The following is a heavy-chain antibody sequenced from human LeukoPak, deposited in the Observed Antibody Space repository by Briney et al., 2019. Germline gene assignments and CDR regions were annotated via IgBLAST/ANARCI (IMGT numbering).Heavy chain of an antibody. D-gene: IGHD5/OR15-5a*01. V-gene: IGHV1-46*01. CDR3: ARDLEDSVRSGMDV. CDR2: INPSGGST. Sequence: ASVKVFWKASGYTFTNYYMHWVRQAPRQGLEWMGIINPSGGSTSYAQKFQGRVTMTRDTSTSTVYMELSSLRSEDTAVYYCARDLEDSVRSGMDVWGQGTTVTVSS. CDR1: GYTFTNYY. J-gene: IGHJ6*02.